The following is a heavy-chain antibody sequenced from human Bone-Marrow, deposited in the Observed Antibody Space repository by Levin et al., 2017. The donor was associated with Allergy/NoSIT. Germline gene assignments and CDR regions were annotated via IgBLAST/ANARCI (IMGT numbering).Heavy chain of an antibody. D-gene: IGHD1/OR15-1a*01. CDR1: GYTLIVLS. J-gene: IGHJ3*01. Sequence: PGALVKVSCKVSGYTLIVLSMHWVRQAPGKGLEWMGGFDPENGETVYAQKFQGRVTMTEDSSTDTAYMDLSSLRSEDTAVYYCATHKWNKGLDVWGQGTMVTVSS. V-gene: IGHV1-24*01. CDR2: FDPENGET. CDR3: ATHKWNKGLDV.